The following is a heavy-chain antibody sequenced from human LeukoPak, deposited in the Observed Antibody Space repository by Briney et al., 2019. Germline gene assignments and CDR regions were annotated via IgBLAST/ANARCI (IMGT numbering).Heavy chain of an antibody. D-gene: IGHD2/OR15-2a*01. Sequence: SETLSLTCTVSGGSISSSSYYWGWIRQPPGKGLEWIGSIYYSGSTYYNPSLKSRVTISVDTSKNQFSLKLSSVTAADTAVYYCARHPNRDYWGQGTLVTVSS. J-gene: IGHJ4*02. CDR2: IYYSGST. V-gene: IGHV4-39*01. CDR3: ARHPNRDY. CDR1: GGSISSSSYY.